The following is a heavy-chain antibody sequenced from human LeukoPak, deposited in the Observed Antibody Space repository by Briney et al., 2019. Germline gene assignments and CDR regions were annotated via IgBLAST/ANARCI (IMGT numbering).Heavy chain of an antibody. D-gene: IGHD3-22*01. CDR1: GYTFTGYY. CDR3: ARSVYYYDSSGYYKPYFDY. Sequence: ASVKVSCKASGYTFTGYYMHWVRQAPGQGLEWMGWINPNSGGTNYAQKFQGRVTMTRDTSISTAYMELSRLRSDDTAVYYCARSVYYYDSSGYYKPYFDYWGQGTLVTVSS. J-gene: IGHJ4*02. V-gene: IGHV1-2*02. CDR2: INPNSGGT.